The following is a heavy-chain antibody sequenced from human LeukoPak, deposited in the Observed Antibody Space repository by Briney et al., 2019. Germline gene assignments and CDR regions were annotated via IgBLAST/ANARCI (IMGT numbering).Heavy chain of an antibody. J-gene: IGHJ6*03. D-gene: IGHD3-3*01. V-gene: IGHV1-69*05. CDR1: GGTFSSYA. CDR3: ARGSTYYDFWSGYYAYYYYYYMDV. Sequence: GASVKVSCKASGGTFSSYAISWVRQAPGQGLEWMGGIIPIFGTANYAQKFQGRVTITTDESTSTAYMELSSLRSEDTAVYYCARGSTYYDFWSGYYAYYYYYYMDVWGKGTTVPVSS. CDR2: IIPIFGTA.